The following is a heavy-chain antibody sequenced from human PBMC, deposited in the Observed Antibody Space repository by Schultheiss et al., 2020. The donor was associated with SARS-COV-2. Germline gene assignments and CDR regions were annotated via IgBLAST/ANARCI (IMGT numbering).Heavy chain of an antibody. V-gene: IGHV3-30*18. CDR3: AKDLDTTWHAFDI. J-gene: IGHJ3*02. D-gene: IGHD1-1*01. Sequence: GESLKISCAASGFSFSNYGMHWVRQAPGKGLEWVAVISYDGSSSYYADSVKGRFTISRDNSKNTLYLQMNSLRAEDTAVYYCAKDLDTTWHAFDIWGQGTMVTVSS. CDR2: ISYDGSSS. CDR1: GFSFSNYG.